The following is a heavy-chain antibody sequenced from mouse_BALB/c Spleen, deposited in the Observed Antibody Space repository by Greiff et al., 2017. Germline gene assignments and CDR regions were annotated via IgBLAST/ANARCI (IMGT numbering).Heavy chain of an antibody. V-gene: IGHV5-6*01. J-gene: IGHJ2*01. CDR1: GFTFSSYG. Sequence: EVHLVESGGDLVKPGGSLKLSCAASGFTFSSYGMSWVRQTPDKRLEWVATISSGGSYTYYPDSVKGRFTISRDNAKNTLYLQMSSLKSEDTAMYYCARQDGIYFDYWGQGTTLTVSS. CDR2: ISSGGSYT. CDR3: ARQDGIYFDY.